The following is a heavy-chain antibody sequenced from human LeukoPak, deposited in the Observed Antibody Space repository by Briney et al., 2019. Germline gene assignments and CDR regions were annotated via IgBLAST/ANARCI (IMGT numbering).Heavy chain of an antibody. CDR1: GGSISSYY. J-gene: IGHJ4*02. Sequence: SETLSLTCTVSGGSISSYYWSWIRQPPGKGLEWIGYIYYSGSTNYNPSLKSRVTISVDTSKNQFSLKLSSVTAADTAVYYCARSPPHYYDSSGSIDYWGQGTLVTISS. CDR3: ARSPPHYYDSSGSIDY. CDR2: IYYSGST. D-gene: IGHD3-22*01. V-gene: IGHV4-59*01.